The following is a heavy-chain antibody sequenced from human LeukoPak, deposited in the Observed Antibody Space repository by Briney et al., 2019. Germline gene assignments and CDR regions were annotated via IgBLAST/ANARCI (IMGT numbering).Heavy chain of an antibody. D-gene: IGHD2-2*01. V-gene: IGHV3-21*04. CDR2: ISSSSSYI. J-gene: IGHJ3*02. CDR3: ARDRHQGAFDM. CDR1: GFTFSSYS. Sequence: PGGSLRLSCAASGFTFSSYSMNWVRQAPGKGLEWVSSISSSSSYIYYANSVKGRFTISRDNAKNSLYLQMNSLRAEDTAVYYCARDRHQGAFDMWGQGTMVIVSS.